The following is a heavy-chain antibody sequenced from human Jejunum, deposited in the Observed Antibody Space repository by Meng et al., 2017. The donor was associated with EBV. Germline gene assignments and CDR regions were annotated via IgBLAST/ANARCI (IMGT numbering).Heavy chain of an antibody. Sequence: QGHLLPSGAEGKKPGASVKVSSKVSGYSLPELSMHWVRQAPGKGLEWMGGFDPEEGETIYAQKFQGRVTMTEDTSTDTAYMELSSLRSEDTAVYYCATAHGFTIFGVAYYFDYWGQGTLVTVSS. J-gene: IGHJ4*02. V-gene: IGHV1-24*01. CDR1: GYSLPELS. CDR3: ATAHGFTIFGVAYYFDY. CDR2: FDPEEGET. D-gene: IGHD3-3*01.